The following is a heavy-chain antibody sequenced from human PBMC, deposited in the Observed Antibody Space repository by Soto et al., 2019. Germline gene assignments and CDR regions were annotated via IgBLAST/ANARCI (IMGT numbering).Heavy chain of an antibody. D-gene: IGHD3-3*01. CDR3: VREDMSGTYYFDY. J-gene: IGHJ4*02. Sequence: SETLSLTCRVSGASVSSETHFWTWIRQPPGKGLEWIGYFYRTGLTNSNPALTSRVTVSADRSKNQFSLTLRSVTAADTAVYYCVREDMSGTYYFDYWGPGIQVTVSS. CDR2: FYRTGLT. CDR1: GASVSSETHF. V-gene: IGHV4-61*01.